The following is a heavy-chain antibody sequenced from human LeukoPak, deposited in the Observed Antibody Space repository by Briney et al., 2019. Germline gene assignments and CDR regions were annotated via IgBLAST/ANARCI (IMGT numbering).Heavy chain of an antibody. J-gene: IGHJ6*02. V-gene: IGHV1-3*01. CDR1: GYTFTSYA. CDR3: ASPRSSDSNNPYGMDV. CDR2: INAGNGNT. D-gene: IGHD1/OR15-1a*01. Sequence: ASVKVSCKASGYTFTSYAMHWVRQAPGQRLEWMGWINAGNGNTKYSQKFQGRVTITRDTSASTAYMELSSLRSENTAVYYCASPRSSDSNNPYGMDVWGQGTTVTVSS.